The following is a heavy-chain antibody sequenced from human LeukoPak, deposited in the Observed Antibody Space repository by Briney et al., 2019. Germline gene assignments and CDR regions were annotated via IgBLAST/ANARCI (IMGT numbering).Heavy chain of an antibody. CDR2: ISDSSTYI. Sequence: GGSLRLSCTASGFTFSTYSMTWVRQAPGKGLEWVSSISDSSTYIYYTDSVKGRFTISRDNAKDSLYLQMNSLRADDAAVYYCAREPTSMGSDYWGQGTLVTVSS. CDR1: GFTFSTYS. V-gene: IGHV3-21*01. J-gene: IGHJ4*02. D-gene: IGHD5-18*01. CDR3: AREPTSMGSDY.